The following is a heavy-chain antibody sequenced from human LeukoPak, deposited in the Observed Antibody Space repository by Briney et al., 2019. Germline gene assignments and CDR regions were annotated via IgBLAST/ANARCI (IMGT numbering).Heavy chain of an antibody. CDR3: ARDLSAYCGGDWLCPDSWFDP. Sequence: GGSLRLSCAASGFTFSSYAMHWVRQAPGKGLEWVAVISYDGSNKYYADSVKGRFTISRDNSKNTLYLQMNSLRAEDTAVYYCARDLSAYCGGDWLCPDSWFDPWGQGTLVTVSS. CDR2: ISYDGSNK. CDR1: GFTFSSYA. V-gene: IGHV3-30-3*01. D-gene: IGHD2-21*01. J-gene: IGHJ5*02.